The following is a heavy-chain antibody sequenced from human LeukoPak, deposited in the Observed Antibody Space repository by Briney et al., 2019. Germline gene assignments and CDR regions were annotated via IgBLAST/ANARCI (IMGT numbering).Heavy chain of an antibody. CDR3: ARDIINWNDEPNFDY. J-gene: IGHJ4*02. D-gene: IGHD1-1*01. CDR2: INPNSGGT. V-gene: IGHV1-2*02. Sequence: ASVKVSCKASGYTFTGYYMHWVRQAPGQGLEWMGWINPNSGGTNYAQKFRGRVTMTRDTSISTAYTELSRLRSDDTAVYYCARDIINWNDEPNFDYWGQGTLVTVSS. CDR1: GYTFTGYY.